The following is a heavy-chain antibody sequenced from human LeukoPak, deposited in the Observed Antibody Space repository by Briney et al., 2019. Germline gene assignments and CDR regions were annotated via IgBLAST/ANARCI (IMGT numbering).Heavy chain of an antibody. D-gene: IGHD3-22*01. CDR1: GGSISSYY. CDR3: ARDPRYYYDTSGYYYDAFDI. CDR2: IHTSGST. V-gene: IGHV4-4*07. Sequence: PSETLSLTCTVSGGSISSYYWSWIRQPAGKGLEWIGRIHTSGSTNYNPSLKSRVTMSIDTSKNQFSLKLSSVTAADTAVYYCARDPRYYYDTSGYYYDAFDIWGQGTMVTVSS. J-gene: IGHJ3*02.